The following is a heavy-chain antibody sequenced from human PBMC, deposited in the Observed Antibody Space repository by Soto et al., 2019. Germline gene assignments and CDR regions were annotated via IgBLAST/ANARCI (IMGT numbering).Heavy chain of an antibody. CDR2: ISAYNGNT. V-gene: IGHV1-18*01. CDR3: ARDWPQLPSSYYYYYYGMDV. Sequence: QVQLVQSGAEVKKPGASVKVSCKASGYTFTSYGISWVRQAPGQGLEWMGWISAYNGNTNYAQKLQGRVTMTTDTSTSTAYMELRSLRSDDTAVYYCARDWPQLPSSYYYYYYGMDVWGQGTTVTVSS. CDR1: GYTFTSYG. D-gene: IGHD1-7*01. J-gene: IGHJ6*02.